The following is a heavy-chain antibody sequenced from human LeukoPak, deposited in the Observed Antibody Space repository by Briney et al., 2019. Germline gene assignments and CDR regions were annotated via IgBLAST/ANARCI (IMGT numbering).Heavy chain of an antibody. CDR2: IYPGDSDT. V-gene: IGHV5-51*01. J-gene: IGHJ4*02. CDR3: ARQNWNYAYDY. D-gene: IGHD1-7*01. Sequence: GESLNISCKGSGYSFTTYWIAWVRQMPGKGLEWMGIIYPGDSDTKYSPSFQGQVTISADKSITTAYLQWSSLKASDTAMYYCARQNWNYAYDYWGQGTLVTVSS. CDR1: GYSFTTYW.